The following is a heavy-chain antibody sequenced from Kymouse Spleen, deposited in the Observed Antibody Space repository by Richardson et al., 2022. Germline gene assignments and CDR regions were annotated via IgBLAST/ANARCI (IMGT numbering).Heavy chain of an antibody. CDR1: GFTVSSNY. CDR2: IYSGGST. J-gene: IGHJ5*02. D-gene: IGHD3-10*01. Sequence: EVQLVESGGGLIQPGGSLRLSCAASGFTVSSNYMSWVRQAPGKGLEWVSVIYSGGSTYYADSVKGRFTISRDNSKNTLYLQMNSLRAEDTAVYYCARDYYGSGSYPNWFDPWGQGTLVTVSS. CDR3: ARDYYGSGSYPNWFDP. V-gene: IGHV3-53*01.